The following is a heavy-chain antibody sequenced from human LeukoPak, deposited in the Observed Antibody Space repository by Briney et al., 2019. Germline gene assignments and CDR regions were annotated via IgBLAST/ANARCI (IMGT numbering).Heavy chain of an antibody. CDR3: ARMSYYDSSGDNWFDP. V-gene: IGHV1-8*01. CDR2: MNPNSGNT. CDR1: GYTFTSYD. D-gene: IGHD3-22*01. J-gene: IGHJ5*02. Sequence: ASVKVSCKASGYTFTSYDINWVRQATGQGLEWMGCMNPNSGNTGYAQKFQGRVTMTRDTSISTAYMELSSLRSEDTAVYYCARMSYYDSSGDNWFDPWGQGTLVTVSS.